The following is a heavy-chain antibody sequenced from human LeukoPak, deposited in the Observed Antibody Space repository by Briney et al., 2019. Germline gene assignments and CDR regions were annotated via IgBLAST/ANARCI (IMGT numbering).Heavy chain of an antibody. CDR3: AKDHYWSIDY. V-gene: IGHV3-74*01. CDR2: IKGDGIST. J-gene: IGHJ4*02. CDR1: GFYFSSNW. D-gene: IGHD3-3*01. Sequence: GGSLRLSCAASGFYFSSNWMHWVRHAPGQGLVWVSRIKGDGISTNYADSVKGRFTISRDIAKNTLYLQMNSLRAEDTGVYYCAKDHYWSIDYWGRGTLVTVSS.